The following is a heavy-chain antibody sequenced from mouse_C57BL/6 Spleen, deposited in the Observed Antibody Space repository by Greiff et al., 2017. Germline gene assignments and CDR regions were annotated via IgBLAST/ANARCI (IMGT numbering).Heavy chain of an antibody. CDR1: GFTFSSYA. V-gene: IGHV5-4*01. Sequence: EVQLQESGGGLVKPGGSLKLSCAASGFTFSSYAMSWVRQTPEKRLEWVATISDGGSYTYYPDNVKGRFTISRDNAKNNLYLQMSHLKSEDTAMYYCARDRSNYAYFDYWGQGTTLTVSS. J-gene: IGHJ2*01. CDR2: ISDGGSYT. CDR3: ARDRSNYAYFDY. D-gene: IGHD2-5*01.